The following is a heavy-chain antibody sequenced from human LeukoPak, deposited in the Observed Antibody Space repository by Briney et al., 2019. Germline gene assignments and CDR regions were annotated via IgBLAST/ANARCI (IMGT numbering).Heavy chain of an antibody. CDR3: ARGDYDFWSGFDF. CDR2: IYHSGST. Sequence: SETLSLTCTVSGVSVTSGGYYWSWIRQPPGKGLEWIGYIYHSGSTYYNPSLNSRVTISIDRSKNQFSLKLSSVTAADTAVYYCARGDYDFWSGFDFWGQGTLVTVSS. D-gene: IGHD3-3*01. J-gene: IGHJ4*02. CDR1: GVSVTSGGYY. V-gene: IGHV4-30-2*01.